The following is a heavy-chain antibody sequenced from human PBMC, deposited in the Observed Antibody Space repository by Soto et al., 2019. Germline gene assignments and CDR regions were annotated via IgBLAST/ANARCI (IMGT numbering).Heavy chain of an antibody. CDR2: IDPSDSQT. D-gene: IGHD3-22*01. Sequence: GESLKISCKGSGYSFAGYWITWVRQKPGKGLEWMGRIDPSDSQTYYSPSFRGHVTISATKSITTVFLQWSSLRASDTAMYYCARQIYDSDTGPNFQYYFDSWSQGTPVTVSS. J-gene: IGHJ4*02. CDR1: GYSFAGYW. V-gene: IGHV5-10-1*01. CDR3: ARQIYDSDTGPNFQYYFDS.